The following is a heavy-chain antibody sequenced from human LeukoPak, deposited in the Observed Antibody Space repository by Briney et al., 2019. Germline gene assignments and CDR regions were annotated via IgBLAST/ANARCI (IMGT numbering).Heavy chain of an antibody. Sequence: SQTLSLTCTVSGGSISSGDYYWSWIRQPPGKGLEWIGYIYYSGSTNYNPSLKSRVTISVDTSKNQFSLKLSSVTAADTAVYYCARYPDCSSTSCYEGIGYWGQGTLVTVSS. CDR1: GGSISSGDYY. CDR3: ARYPDCSSTSCYEGIGY. V-gene: IGHV4-30-4*08. CDR2: IYYSGST. J-gene: IGHJ4*02. D-gene: IGHD2-2*01.